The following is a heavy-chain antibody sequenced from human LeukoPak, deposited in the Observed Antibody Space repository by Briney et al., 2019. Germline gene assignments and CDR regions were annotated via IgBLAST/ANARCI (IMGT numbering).Heavy chain of an antibody. D-gene: IGHD3-22*01. Sequence: SETLSLTCAVYGGSFSGYYWSWIRQPPGKGLEWIGEINHSGSTKYNPSLKSRVAISVDTSKNQFSLKLSSVTAADTAVYYCARHYSSGYLDAFDIWGQGTMVTVSS. CDR1: GGSFSGYY. CDR3: ARHYSSGYLDAFDI. V-gene: IGHV4-34*01. CDR2: INHSGST. J-gene: IGHJ3*02.